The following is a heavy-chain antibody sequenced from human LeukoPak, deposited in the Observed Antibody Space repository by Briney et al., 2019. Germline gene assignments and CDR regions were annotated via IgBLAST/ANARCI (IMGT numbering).Heavy chain of an antibody. J-gene: IGHJ5*02. CDR1: GYTFTGYY. D-gene: IGHD2-15*01. Sequence: GASVKVSCKASGYTFTGYYMHWVRQAPGQGLEWMGWINPNSGGTNYAQKFQGRVTMTRDTSISTAYMELSRLRSDDTAVYYCARVRYCSGGSCYRGDNWFDPWGQGTLVTVSS. V-gene: IGHV1-2*02. CDR3: ARVRYCSGGSCYRGDNWFDP. CDR2: INPNSGGT.